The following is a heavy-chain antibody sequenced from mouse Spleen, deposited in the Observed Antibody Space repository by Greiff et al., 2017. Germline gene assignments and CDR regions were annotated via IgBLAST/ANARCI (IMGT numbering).Heavy chain of an antibody. J-gene: IGHJ2*01. V-gene: IGHV1-54*01. D-gene: IGHD1-2*01. Sequence: QVQLKQSGAELVRPGTSVKVSCKASGYAFTNYLIEWVKQRPGQGLEWIGVINPGSGGTNYNEKFKGKATLTEDKSSSTAYMQLSSLTSEDSAVDFCATDTTATGYWGQGTTLTVSS. CDR3: ATDTTATGY. CDR2: INPGSGGT. CDR1: GYAFTNYL.